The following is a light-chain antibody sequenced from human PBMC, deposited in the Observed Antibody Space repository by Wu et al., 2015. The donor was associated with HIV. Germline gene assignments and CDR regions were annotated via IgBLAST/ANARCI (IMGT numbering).Light chain of an antibody. Sequence: DIHMTQSPSSLSASVGDRVTITCRASQGISKSLAWYQQKPGKAPKLLLYATSRLESGAPSRFSGSGSVTDYTLTISSLQPEDFVTYYCQQYYSTPLTFGGGTKVEIK. CDR3: QQYYSTPLT. CDR1: QGISKS. J-gene: IGKJ4*01. CDR2: ATS. V-gene: IGKV1-NL1*01.